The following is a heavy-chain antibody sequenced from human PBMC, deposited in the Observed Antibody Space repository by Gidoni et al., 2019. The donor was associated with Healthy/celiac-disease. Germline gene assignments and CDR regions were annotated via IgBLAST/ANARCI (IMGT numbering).Heavy chain of an antibody. CDR1: GGTFSSYA. D-gene: IGHD3-3*01. CDR2: IIPIFGTA. J-gene: IGHJ6*03. V-gene: IGHV1-69*06. CDR3: ARDGITIFGFQSYYYMDV. Sequence: QVQLVQSGAEVKKPGSSVKVSCKVSGGTFSSYAISWVRQAPGQGLEWMGGIIPIFGTANYAQKFQGRVTITADKSTSTAYMELSSLRSEDTAVYYCARDGITIFGFQSYYYMDVWGKGTTVTVSS.